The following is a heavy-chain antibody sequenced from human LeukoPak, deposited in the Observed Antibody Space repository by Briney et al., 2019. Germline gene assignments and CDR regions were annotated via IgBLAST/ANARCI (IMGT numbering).Heavy chain of an antibody. V-gene: IGHV1-18*01. D-gene: IGHD6-19*01. CDR1: GYTFTSYG. Sequence: GASVNVSCQASGYTFTSYGISWVRQAPGQGLEWMGWISAYNGNTNYAQKLQGRVTITTDTSTSTAYMELRSLRSDGTPAYYCARDGAVAGTPTFVYWGQGTLVTVSS. CDR2: ISAYNGNT. J-gene: IGHJ4*02. CDR3: ARDGAVAGTPTFVY.